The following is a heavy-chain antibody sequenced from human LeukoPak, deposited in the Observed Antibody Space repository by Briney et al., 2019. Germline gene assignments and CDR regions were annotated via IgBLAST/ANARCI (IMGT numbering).Heavy chain of an antibody. D-gene: IGHD2-15*01. J-gene: IGHJ4*02. CDR2: ISAYNGNT. CDR1: GYTFTSYG. Sequence: ASVKVSCKASGYTFTSYGISWVRQAPGQGLEWMGWISAYNGNTNYAQKLQGRVTMTTDTFTSTAYMELRSLRSDDTAVYYCARDSGLGGDVVVVAATLGDYWGQGTLVTVSS. V-gene: IGHV1-18*01. CDR3: ARDSGLGGDVVVVAATLGDY.